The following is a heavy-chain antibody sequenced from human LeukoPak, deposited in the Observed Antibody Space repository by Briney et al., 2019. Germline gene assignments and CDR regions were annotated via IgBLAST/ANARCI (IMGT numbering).Heavy chain of an antibody. CDR3: ARDADYSGYVLGDNFDY. CDR2: ISSSGSTI. J-gene: IGHJ4*02. V-gene: IGHV3-48*03. D-gene: IGHD5-12*01. CDR1: GFTFSSYE. Sequence: GGSLRLSCAASGFTFSSYEMNWVRQAPGKGLEWVSYISSSGSTIYYADSVKGRFTISRDNAKNSLYLQMNSLRAEDTAVYYCARDADYSGYVLGDNFDYWGQGTLVTVSS.